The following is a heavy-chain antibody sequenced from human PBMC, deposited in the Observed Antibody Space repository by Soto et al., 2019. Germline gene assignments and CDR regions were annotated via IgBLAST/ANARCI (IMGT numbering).Heavy chain of an antibody. D-gene: IGHD2-2*03. CDR3: ARDLDIVVVPAANIRGNWFDP. CDR1: GGTFSSYT. Sequence: QVQLVQSGAEVKKPGSSVKVSCKASGGTFSSYTISWVRQAPGQGLEWMGRIIPILGIANYAQKFQGRVTITADKSTSTAYMELSSLRSEDTAVYYCARDLDIVVVPAANIRGNWFDPWGQGTLVTVSS. V-gene: IGHV1-69*08. CDR2: IIPILGIA. J-gene: IGHJ5*02.